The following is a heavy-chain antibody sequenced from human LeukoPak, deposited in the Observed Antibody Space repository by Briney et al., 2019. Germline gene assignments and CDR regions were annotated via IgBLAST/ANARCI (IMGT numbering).Heavy chain of an antibody. Sequence: SETLSLTCAVYGGSFSGYYWSWIRQPPGKGLEWIGEINHSGSTSYNPSLKSRVTISVDTSKNQFSLKLSSVTAADTAVYYCGRLIVGATDFDYWGQGTLVTVSS. D-gene: IGHD1-26*01. CDR2: INHSGST. J-gene: IGHJ4*02. V-gene: IGHV4-34*01. CDR1: GGSFSGYY. CDR3: GRLIVGATDFDY.